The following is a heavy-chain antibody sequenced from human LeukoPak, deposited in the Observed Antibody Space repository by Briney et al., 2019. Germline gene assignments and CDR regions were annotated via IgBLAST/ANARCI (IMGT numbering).Heavy chain of an antibody. V-gene: IGHV1-2*02. CDR3: ARDDSSTTYFDY. CDR1: GYTFTGYY. D-gene: IGHD2-2*01. CDR2: INPNSGGT. J-gene: IGHJ4*02. Sequence: ASVKVSCKASGYTFTGYYMHWVRQAPGQGLEWMGWINPNSGGTNYAQKFQGRVTVTRDTSISTAYMELSRLRSDDTAVYYCARDDSSTTYFDYWGQGTLVTVSS.